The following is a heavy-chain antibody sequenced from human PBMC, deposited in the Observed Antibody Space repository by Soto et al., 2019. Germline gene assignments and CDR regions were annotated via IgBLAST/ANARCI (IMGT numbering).Heavy chain of an antibody. CDR3: AKVSPMGYFFDF. V-gene: IGHV3-30-3*01. CDR1: GFAFNTYS. Sequence: PGGSLRLSCAASGFAFNTYSMHWVRQAPGRGLEWVAVISYDGSNKFYADSVKGRFTIFRDNSKNTLYLEMNSLRGEDTAVYYCAKVSPMGYFFDFWGQGTLVTVSS. CDR2: ISYDGSNK. J-gene: IGHJ4*02.